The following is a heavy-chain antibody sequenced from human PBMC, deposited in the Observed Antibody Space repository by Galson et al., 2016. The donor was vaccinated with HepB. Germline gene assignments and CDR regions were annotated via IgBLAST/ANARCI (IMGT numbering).Heavy chain of an antibody. CDR2: ISSISSYV. V-gene: IGHV3-21*01. Sequence: SLRLSCAGSGFTFRDYAMNWVRQAPGGGLEWVASISSISSYVYYADSVKGRFTISRDNAKNTLYLEMNSLRAEDTAVFYCARDRTYYDSWSAYLDEASDRWGQGTMVTVSS. CDR1: GFTFRDYA. CDR3: ARDRTYYDSWSAYLDEASDR. D-gene: IGHD3-3*01. J-gene: IGHJ3*01.